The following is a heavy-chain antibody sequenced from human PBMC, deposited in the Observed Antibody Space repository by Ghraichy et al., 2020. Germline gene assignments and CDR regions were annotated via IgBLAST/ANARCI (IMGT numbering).Heavy chain of an antibody. Sequence: GESLNISCAASGFTFRSYSMNWVRQAPGKGLEWVSYISSSSSTIYYADSVKGRFTISRDNAKNSLYLQMNSLRAEDTAVYYCARDLAYCGGDCYSDYWGQGTLVTVSS. CDR3: ARDLAYCGGDCYSDY. CDR1: GFTFRSYS. CDR2: ISSSSSTI. J-gene: IGHJ4*02. V-gene: IGHV3-48*01. D-gene: IGHD2-21*02.